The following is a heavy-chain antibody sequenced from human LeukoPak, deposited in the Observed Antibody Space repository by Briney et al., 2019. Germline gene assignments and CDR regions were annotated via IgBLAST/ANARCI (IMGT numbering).Heavy chain of an antibody. D-gene: IGHD3-10*01. J-gene: IGHJ4*02. CDR1: GGTFSSYA. Sequence: GASVKVSCKASGGTFSSYAISWVRQAPGQGLEWMAWINPNSGGTFYAQKFQGRVTMTRDTSISTAYMELSRLRSDDTAVYYCARGAWFGELNDTFDYWGQGTLVTVSS. CDR2: INPNSGGT. CDR3: ARGAWFGELNDTFDY. V-gene: IGHV1-2*02.